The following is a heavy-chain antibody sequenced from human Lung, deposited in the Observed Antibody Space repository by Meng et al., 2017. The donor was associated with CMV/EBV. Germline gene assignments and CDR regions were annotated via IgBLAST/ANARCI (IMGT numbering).Heavy chain of an antibody. CDR2: IYRGGTT. V-gene: IGHV4-38-2*02. D-gene: IGHD4-17*01. CDR3: AILLWGTSVPNGTP. Sequence: LETLSLXCTVSGYSISSGYYWGWIRQPPGKGLEWIGTIYRGGTTYYNSPLKSRVTISVDTSKNQFSLKMSSVTAADTAVYYCAILLWGTSVPNGTPWGQGTLVTVSS. J-gene: IGHJ4*02. CDR1: GYSISSGYY.